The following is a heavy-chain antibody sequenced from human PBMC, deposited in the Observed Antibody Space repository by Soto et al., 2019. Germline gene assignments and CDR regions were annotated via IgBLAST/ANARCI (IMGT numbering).Heavy chain of an antibody. Sequence: ASETLSLTCAVYGGSFSGYYWSWIRQPPGKGLEWMGEINHSGSTNYNPSLKIRVTISVDTSKNQFSLKLSSVTAADTAVYYCASLRLTGYSYGHGVDYWGQGTLVTVSS. CDR2: INHSGST. CDR3: ASLRLTGYSYGHGVDY. CDR1: GGSFSGYY. D-gene: IGHD5-18*01. V-gene: IGHV4-34*01. J-gene: IGHJ4*02.